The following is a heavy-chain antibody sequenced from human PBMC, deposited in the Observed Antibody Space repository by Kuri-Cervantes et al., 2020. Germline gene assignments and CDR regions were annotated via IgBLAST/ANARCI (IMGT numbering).Heavy chain of an antibody. CDR1: GGSISSYY. CDR2: IYYSGST. CDR3: ASMVTTGHYYYGMDV. V-gene: IGHV4-59*01. J-gene: IGHJ6*02. D-gene: IGHD4-17*01. Sequence: GSLRLSCTVSGGSISSYYWSWIRQPPGKGLEWIGYIYYSGSTNCNPSLKSRVTISVDTSKNQFSLKLSSVTAADTAVYYCASMVTTGHYYYGMDVWAKGPRSPSP.